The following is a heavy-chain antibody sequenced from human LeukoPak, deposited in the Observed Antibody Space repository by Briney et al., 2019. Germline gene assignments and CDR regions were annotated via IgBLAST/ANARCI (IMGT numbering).Heavy chain of an antibody. CDR3: AREYGFGSGSYYP. D-gene: IGHD3-10*01. Sequence: PGGSLRLSCAASGFTFSGYWMHWVRQAPGKGLVCVSRINSDGSSTSYADSVKVRITISRDNAKNTLYLQMNSLRAEDTAVYYCAREYGFGSGSYYPWGQGTLVTVSS. J-gene: IGHJ5*02. V-gene: IGHV3-74*01. CDR1: GFTFSGYW. CDR2: INSDGSST.